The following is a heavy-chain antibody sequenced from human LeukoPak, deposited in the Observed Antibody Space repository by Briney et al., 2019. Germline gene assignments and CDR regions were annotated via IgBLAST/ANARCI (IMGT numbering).Heavy chain of an antibody. D-gene: IGHD6-19*01. CDR2: IHTSGST. V-gene: IGHV4-61*02. Sequence: SETLSLTCTVSGGSITSGSYYWSWIRQPAGKGLEWIGRIHTSGSTNYNPSLKSPVTISVDTSKNHFSLKLSSVTAADTAVYYCAREAPHSAWHGVADYWGQGTLVTVSS. CDR3: AREAPHSAWHGVADY. CDR1: GGSITSGSYY. J-gene: IGHJ4*02.